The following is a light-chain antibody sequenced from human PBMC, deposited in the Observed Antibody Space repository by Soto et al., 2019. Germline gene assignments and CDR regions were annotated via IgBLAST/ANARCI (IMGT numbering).Light chain of an antibody. CDR3: QQRRSWPPTIT. Sequence: EIVMSQSPATLSVTPGERATLSCRASQSVSSNLAWYQQKPGQAPRLLIYGASTRATDIPPRFSGSGSGTDFTLTISSLEPEDFAVYYCQQRRSWPPTITFGQGTRLEIK. J-gene: IGKJ5*01. CDR1: QSVSSN. V-gene: IGKV3-11*01. CDR2: GAS.